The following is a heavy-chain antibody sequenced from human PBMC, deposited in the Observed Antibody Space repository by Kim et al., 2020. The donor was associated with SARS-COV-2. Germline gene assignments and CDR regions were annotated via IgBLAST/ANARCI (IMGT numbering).Heavy chain of an antibody. CDR2: INPSGGST. V-gene: IGHV1-46*01. Sequence: ASVKVSCKASGYTFTSYYMHWVRQAPGQGLEWMGIINPSGGSTSYAQKFQGRVTMTRDTSTSTVYMELSSLRSEDTAVYYCAIDLTTVTAVTGYYYYGMDVWGQGTTVTVSS. J-gene: IGHJ6*02. CDR3: AIDLTTVTAVTGYYYYGMDV. CDR1: GYTFTSYY. D-gene: IGHD4-4*01.